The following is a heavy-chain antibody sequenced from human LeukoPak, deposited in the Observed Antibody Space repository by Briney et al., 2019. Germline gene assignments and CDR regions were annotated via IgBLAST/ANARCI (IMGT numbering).Heavy chain of an antibody. D-gene: IGHD3-22*01. CDR3: AKDRPNYYGSNGHYYRRDGDY. CDR2: ITSSGDGT. J-gene: IGHJ4*02. V-gene: IGHV3-23*01. CDR1: GFTFSIYA. Sequence: GGSLRLSCAASGFTFSIYAMSWVRQAPGKGLQWVSSITSSGDGTYYADSVKGRFTISRDNSENMLYLQMNSLRVEDTAVYFCAKDRPNYYGSNGHYYRRDGDYWGQGTLVTVSS.